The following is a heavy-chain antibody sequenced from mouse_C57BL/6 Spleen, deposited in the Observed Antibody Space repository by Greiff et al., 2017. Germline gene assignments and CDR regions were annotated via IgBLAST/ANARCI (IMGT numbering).Heavy chain of an antibody. Sequence: QVQLKESGPELVKPGASVKISCKASGYAFSSSWMNWVKQRPGKGLEWIGRIYPGDGDTNYNGKFKGKATLTADKSSSTAYMQLSSLTSEDSAVYYCAGGIYYDYDWYFDVWGTGTTVTVSS. J-gene: IGHJ1*03. V-gene: IGHV1-82*01. CDR3: AGGIYYDYDWYFDV. CDR2: IYPGDGDT. CDR1: GYAFSSSW. D-gene: IGHD2-4*01.